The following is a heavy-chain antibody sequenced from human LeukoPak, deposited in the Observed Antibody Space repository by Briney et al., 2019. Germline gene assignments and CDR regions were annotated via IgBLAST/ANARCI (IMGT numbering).Heavy chain of an antibody. D-gene: IGHD2-2*01. CDR3: ARSLSTAGIDY. CDR2: VFHSGST. V-gene: IGHV4-38-2*01. Sequence: SETLSLTCAVSGYSISSGRYWGWIRQPPRMGLEWIGSVFHSGSTYYNPSLKSRVTISVDTSKNQFSLNLRSVTAVDTAVYYCARSLSTAGIDYWGQGTLVTVSS. CDR1: GYSISSGRY. J-gene: IGHJ4*02.